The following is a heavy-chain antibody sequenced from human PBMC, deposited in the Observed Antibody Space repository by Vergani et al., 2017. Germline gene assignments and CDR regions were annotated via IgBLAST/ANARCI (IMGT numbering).Heavy chain of an antibody. Sequence: QVQLVESGGGVVQPGRSLRLSCAASGFTFSSYAMHWVRQAPGKGLEWVAVISYDGSNKYYADSVKGRFTISRDNSKNTLYLQMNSLRAEDTAVYYCARDSWWLRELLDPYYFDYWGQGTLVTVSS. CDR1: GFTFSSYA. CDR3: ARDSWWLRELLDPYYFDY. J-gene: IGHJ4*02. CDR2: ISYDGSNK. V-gene: IGHV3-30*01. D-gene: IGHD1-26*01.